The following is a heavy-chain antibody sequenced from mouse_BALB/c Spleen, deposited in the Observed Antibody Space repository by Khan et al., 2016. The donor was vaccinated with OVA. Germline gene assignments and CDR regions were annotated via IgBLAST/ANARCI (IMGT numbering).Heavy chain of an antibody. CDR2: INTETGEP. CDR1: GYTFTDYS. V-gene: IGHV9-2-1*01. J-gene: IGHJ2*01. D-gene: IGHD1-1*01. CDR3: AREGQFITTVVEDY. Sequence: QIQLVQSGPELKKPGETVKISCKASGYTFTDYSMHWVKQAPGKGLKWMGWINTETGEPTYADDFKGRFAFSLETSASTAYLQINNLKNEDTATXFCAREGQFITTVVEDYWGQGTTLTVSS.